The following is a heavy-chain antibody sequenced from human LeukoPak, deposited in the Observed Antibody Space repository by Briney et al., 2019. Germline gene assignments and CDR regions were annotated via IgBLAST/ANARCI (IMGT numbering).Heavy chain of an antibody. CDR2: TSQSGST. Sequence: SETLSLTCAVYGESFSGHYWSWIRQPPGKGLEWIGETSQSGSTNYNPSLKSRVTISADTSKNQFSLKLSSVTAADTAVYCARSDIWGSYRFLDYWGQGALVTVSS. CDR3: ARSDIWGSYRFLDY. D-gene: IGHD3-16*02. J-gene: IGHJ4*02. CDR1: GESFSGHY. V-gene: IGHV4-34*01.